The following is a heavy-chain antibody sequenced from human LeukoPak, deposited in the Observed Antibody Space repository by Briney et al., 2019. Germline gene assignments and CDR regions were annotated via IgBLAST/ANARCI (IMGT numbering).Heavy chain of an antibody. Sequence: GGTLRLSCAASGFTFTSYGLSWVRQAPGKGPEWISAINGDGGATYYADSVKGRFTISRDNSKNTLYLQMNSLRAEDTAVYYCATYYYDSSGYYSSLSVVYWGQGTLVTVSS. V-gene: IGHV3-23*01. CDR2: INGDGGAT. CDR3: ATYYYDSSGYYSSLSVVY. D-gene: IGHD3-22*01. J-gene: IGHJ4*02. CDR1: GFTFTSYG.